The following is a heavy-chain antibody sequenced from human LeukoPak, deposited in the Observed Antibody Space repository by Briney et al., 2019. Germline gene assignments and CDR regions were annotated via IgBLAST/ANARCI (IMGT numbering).Heavy chain of an antibody. CDR3: ARTIAVAETIFDY. CDR1: GGSISSYY. J-gene: IGHJ4*02. Sequence: SSETLSLTCTVSGGSISSYYWSWIRQPPGKGLEWIGYIYTSGSTNYNPSLKSRVTISVDTSKNQFSLKLSSVTAADTAVYYCARTIAVAETIFDYWGQGTLVTVSS. D-gene: IGHD6-19*01. V-gene: IGHV4-4*09. CDR2: IYTSGST.